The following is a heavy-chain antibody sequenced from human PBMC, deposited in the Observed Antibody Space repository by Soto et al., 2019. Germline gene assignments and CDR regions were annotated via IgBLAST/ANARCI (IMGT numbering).Heavy chain of an antibody. D-gene: IGHD2-8*01. J-gene: IGHJ4*02. CDR3: ARVGYGVYHFDH. CDR1: GFTFSSYW. Sequence: EVQLVESGGGLVQPGGSLRLSCAASGFTFSSYWMHWVRQAPGEGLVWVSRINSDGSTTTYADSVKGRFTISRDNAKNTLYLQMNSLRAEDTAVYYCARVGYGVYHFDHRGQGALVPVSS. CDR2: INSDGSTT. V-gene: IGHV3-74*01.